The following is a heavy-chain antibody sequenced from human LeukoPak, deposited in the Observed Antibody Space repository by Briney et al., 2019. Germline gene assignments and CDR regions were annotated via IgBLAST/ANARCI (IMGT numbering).Heavy chain of an antibody. D-gene: IGHD1-26*01. V-gene: IGHV3-7*04. CDR2: IKQDGSKK. CDR3: ARDASGSYYIPDY. CDR1: GFSFTIYW. J-gene: IGHJ4*02. Sequence: GGSLPLSCAASGFSFTIYWMSWARQAPGKGLEWVANIKQDGSKKYYVDSVKGRFTISRDNAKNSLYLQMNSLRVEDTAVYYCARDASGSYYIPDYWGQGTLVTVSS.